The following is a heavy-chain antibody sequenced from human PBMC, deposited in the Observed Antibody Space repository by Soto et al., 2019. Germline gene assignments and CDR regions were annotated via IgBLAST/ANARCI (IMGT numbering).Heavy chain of an antibody. D-gene: IGHD6-13*01. CDR3: ARDRAAVPRAFDY. Sequence: SETLSLTCTVSGGSISSYFYIWVRQPPGKGLEWIGSVYYTGTTDYNPSLKSRVTISVDTSKTQFSLNLRSVTAADTAVYYCARDRAAVPRAFDYWGRGTLVTVSS. J-gene: IGHJ4*02. CDR2: VYYTGTT. CDR1: GGSISSYF. V-gene: IGHV4-59*01.